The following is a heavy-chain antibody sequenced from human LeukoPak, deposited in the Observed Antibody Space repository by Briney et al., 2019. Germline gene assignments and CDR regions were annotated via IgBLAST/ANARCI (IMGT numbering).Heavy chain of an antibody. D-gene: IGHD2-15*01. J-gene: IGHJ4*02. CDR3: AKGSGGSCYSGIDY. CDR2: ISGSGGST. V-gene: IGHV3-23*01. CDR1: GFTFSSYA. Sequence: GGSLRLSCAASGFTFSSYAMSWVRQAPGKGLEWVSGISGSGGSTYYAESVKGRFTISRDNSKNTLLLQMNSLRAEDTAVYYCAKGSGGSCYSGIDYWGQGTLVTVSS.